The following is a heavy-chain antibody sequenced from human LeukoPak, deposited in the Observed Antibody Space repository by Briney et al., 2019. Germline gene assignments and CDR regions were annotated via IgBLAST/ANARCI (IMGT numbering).Heavy chain of an antibody. D-gene: IGHD3-10*01. V-gene: IGHV3-15*01. J-gene: IGHJ4*02. CDR1: GFTFINAW. CDR2: IKSRSDGGTA. Sequence: GGSLGLSCAASGFTFINAWMSWVRQAPGKGLEWVGRIKSRSDGGTADCAAPMKGRFTISRDDSKNTLYLQMNSLKTEDTAVYYCTTVTDGASDYWGQGTLVTVSS. CDR3: TTVTDGASDY.